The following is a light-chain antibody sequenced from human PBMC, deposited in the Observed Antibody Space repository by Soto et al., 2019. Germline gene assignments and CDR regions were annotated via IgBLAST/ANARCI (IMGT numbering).Light chain of an antibody. CDR1: QRVSSY. J-gene: IGKJ1*01. CDR2: DAS. CDR3: QQRSNWPRT. Sequence: EIVLTQSPATLSLSPGERATLSCRASQRVSSYLAWYQQKPGQAPRLLIYDASNRATAIPARFSGSGSGPDFTLTISSLEPSDFAVYYCQQRSNWPRTFGQGNKVAIK. V-gene: IGKV3-11*01.